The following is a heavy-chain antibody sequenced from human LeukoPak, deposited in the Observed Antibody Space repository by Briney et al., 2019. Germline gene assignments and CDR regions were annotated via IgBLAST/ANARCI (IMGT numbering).Heavy chain of an antibody. CDR2: ISAYNGNT. CDR3: ARDGRVAGTSDFDY. Sequence: EASVKVSCKASGYTFTSYGISWVRQAPGQGLEWMGWISAYNGNTNYAQKLQGRVTMTTDTSTSTAYMELRSLRSDDTAVYYCARDGRVAGTSDFDYWGQGTLVTVSS. CDR1: GYTFTSYG. V-gene: IGHV1-18*01. J-gene: IGHJ4*02. D-gene: IGHD6-19*01.